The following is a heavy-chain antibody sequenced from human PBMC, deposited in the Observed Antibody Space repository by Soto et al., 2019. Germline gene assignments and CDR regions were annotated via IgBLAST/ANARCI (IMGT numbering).Heavy chain of an antibody. J-gene: IGHJ3*02. Sequence: LRLSCAASGFICSSYDMSWVRQAPGKGLEWVSTILVDGRTFYVDSVKGRFTISRDTSQNTVYLQMNSLTAGDTALYYCAKATATGGGAFDICGQGTMVTVPS. CDR1: GFICSSYD. CDR3: AKATATGGGAFDI. D-gene: IGHD2-8*02. CDR2: ILVDGRT. V-gene: IGHV3-23*01.